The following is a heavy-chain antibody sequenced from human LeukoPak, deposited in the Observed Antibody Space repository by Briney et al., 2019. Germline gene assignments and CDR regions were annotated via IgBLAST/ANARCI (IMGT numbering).Heavy chain of an antibody. D-gene: IGHD3-16*02. Sequence: QAGGSLRLSCAASGFTFSSYAMSWVRQAPGKGLEWVSAISGSGGSTYYADSVKGRFTISRDNSKNTLYLQMNSLRAEDTAVYYCAKDKGLSTHHFDYWGQGTLVTVSS. CDR2: ISGSGGST. CDR3: AKDKGLSTHHFDY. CDR1: GFTFSSYA. J-gene: IGHJ4*02. V-gene: IGHV3-23*01.